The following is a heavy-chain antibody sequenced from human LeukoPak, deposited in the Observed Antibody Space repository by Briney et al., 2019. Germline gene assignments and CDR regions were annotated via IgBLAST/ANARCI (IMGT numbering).Heavy chain of an antibody. Sequence: GGSLRLSCAASGFTFSSYGMYWVRQAPGKGLEWVAVISYDGSNKYYADSVKGRFTISRDNSKNTLYLQMNSLRAEDTAVYYCAKDMGHHILTDLDYWGQGTLVTVSS. D-gene: IGHD3-9*01. CDR3: AKDMGHHILTDLDY. CDR2: ISYDGSNK. J-gene: IGHJ4*02. CDR1: GFTFSSYG. V-gene: IGHV3-30*18.